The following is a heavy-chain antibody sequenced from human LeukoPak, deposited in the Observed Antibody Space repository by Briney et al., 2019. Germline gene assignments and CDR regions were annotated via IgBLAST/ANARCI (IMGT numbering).Heavy chain of an antibody. D-gene: IGHD2-15*01. CDR2: ISGDGGKT. CDR3: AKSGLSRFDY. Sequence: GGSLRLSCAASGFTFSSYAMSWVRQAPGKGLEWVSSISGDGGKTYYADSVKGRFTISRGDSKNTLYLQMNSLRAEDTAVYYCAKSGLSRFDYWGQGTLVTVSS. V-gene: IGHV3-23*01. J-gene: IGHJ4*02. CDR1: GFTFSSYA.